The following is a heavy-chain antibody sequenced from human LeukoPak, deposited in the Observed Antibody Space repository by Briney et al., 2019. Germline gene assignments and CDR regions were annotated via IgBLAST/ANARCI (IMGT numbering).Heavy chain of an antibody. CDR1: DGSMDYYY. D-gene: IGHD6-19*01. CDR3: ARIPDISGWPFDY. CDR2: VSWNGRT. J-gene: IGHJ4*02. Sequence: SETLSLTCTVSDGSMDYYYWTWIRQPPGKGLEWIGYVSWNGRTNYNPPLRSRLTISVDTSRGQFSLNLTSVTAADTAVYYCARIPDISGWPFDYWGQGALVTVSS. V-gene: IGHV4-59*01.